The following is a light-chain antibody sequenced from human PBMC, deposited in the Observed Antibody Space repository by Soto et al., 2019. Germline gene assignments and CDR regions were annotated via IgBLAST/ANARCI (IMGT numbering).Light chain of an antibody. CDR2: DVS. CDR3: QQYDIYPLT. J-gene: IGKJ4*01. Sequence: DVQMTQSPSTLSASVGDRVTITCRASQSINNLLAWYQQKPGKAPKFLIYDVSTLESGVPSRFSGSGSGTEFTLTISSLQPEDFATYYCQQYDIYPLTLGGGTKVDIK. V-gene: IGKV1-5*01. CDR1: QSINNL.